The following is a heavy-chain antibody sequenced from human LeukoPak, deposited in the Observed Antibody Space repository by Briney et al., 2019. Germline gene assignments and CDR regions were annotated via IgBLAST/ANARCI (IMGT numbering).Heavy chain of an antibody. CDR3: VRDFGFASKNPLDM. D-gene: IGHD3-10*01. CDR2: MYSGGST. V-gene: IGHV3-53*01. CDR1: GFTFSSYA. Sequence: GGSLRLSCAASGFTFSSYAMSWVRQAPGKGLEWVSVMYSGGSTSYADSVKGRFTISRDNSKNTLYLQMNSLRAEDTAVYYCVRDFGFASKNPLDMWGQGTMVTVSS. J-gene: IGHJ3*02.